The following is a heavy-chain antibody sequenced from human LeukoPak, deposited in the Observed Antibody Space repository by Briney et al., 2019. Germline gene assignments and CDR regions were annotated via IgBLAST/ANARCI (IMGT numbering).Heavy chain of an antibody. Sequence: GGSLRLSCAAAGFTFSSYWMHWVRQAAGEGLVWVSRINSDGSSTSYADSVKGRFTISRDNAKNTLYLQMNSLRAEDTAVYYCARGGYSYGYYFDYWGQGTLVTVSS. CDR3: ARGGYSYGYYFDY. CDR2: INSDGSST. J-gene: IGHJ4*02. D-gene: IGHD5-18*01. V-gene: IGHV3-74*01. CDR1: GFTFSSYW.